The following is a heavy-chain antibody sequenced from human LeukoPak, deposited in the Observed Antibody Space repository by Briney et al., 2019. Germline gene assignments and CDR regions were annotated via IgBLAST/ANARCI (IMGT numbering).Heavy chain of an antibody. CDR1: GFNFRDHW. CDR3: VKNNGWFHLAQ. Sequence: GGSLRLSCAASGFNFRDHWMDWVRQAPGKGLEWVGHIKTDGSETYYLDSLRGRFSISRDNTNNALYLQVNSLRVEDTAVYYCVKNNGWFHLAQWGQGTLVTVSS. CDR2: IKTDGSET. J-gene: IGHJ4*02. D-gene: IGHD6-19*01. V-gene: IGHV3-7*03.